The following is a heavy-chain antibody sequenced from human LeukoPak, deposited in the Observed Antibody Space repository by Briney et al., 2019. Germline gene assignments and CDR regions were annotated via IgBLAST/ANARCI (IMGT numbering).Heavy chain of an antibody. CDR1: GGSISSYY. Sequence: SETLSLTCTVSGGSISSYYWSWIRQPPGKGLEWIRYIYYSGSTNYNPSLKSRVTISVDTSKNQFSLNLSSVTAADTAVYYCARVRYSIGPLNGFDMWGQGTMVTVSS. V-gene: IGHV4-59*01. CDR3: ARVRYSIGPLNGFDM. J-gene: IGHJ3*02. CDR2: IYYSGST. D-gene: IGHD2-21*01.